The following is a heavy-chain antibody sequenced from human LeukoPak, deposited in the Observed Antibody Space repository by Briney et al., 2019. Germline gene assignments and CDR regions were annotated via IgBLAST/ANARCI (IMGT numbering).Heavy chain of an antibody. J-gene: IGHJ6*02. CDR1: GLDLSTMW. CDR2: IASDDRT. Sequence: PGGSMRLSCAASGLDLSTMWMNWVSQAERRGLEWVSVIASDDRTHYADSVKGRFTISRDDAKNTVSLQMSSLRVEDTALYYCAKDLHNYGMDVWGQGTTVTVSS. V-gene: IGHV3-66*02. CDR3: AKDLHNYGMDV.